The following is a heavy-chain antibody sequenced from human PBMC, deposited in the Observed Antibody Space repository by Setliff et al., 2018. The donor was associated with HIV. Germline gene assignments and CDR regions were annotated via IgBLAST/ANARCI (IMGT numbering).Heavy chain of an antibody. CDR3: ARGPTRFYFDY. CDR2: IYSNGNT. V-gene: IGHV4-61*10. CDR1: GGSISSRSYY. D-gene: IGHD1-1*01. Sequence: PSETLSLTCTVSGGSISSRSYYWSWLRQPAGKGLEWIGRIYSNGNTDYNPSLKSRVTISEDTSKNQFSLKVTSVTAADTAVYYCARGPTRFYFDYWGQGTLVTVSS. J-gene: IGHJ4*02.